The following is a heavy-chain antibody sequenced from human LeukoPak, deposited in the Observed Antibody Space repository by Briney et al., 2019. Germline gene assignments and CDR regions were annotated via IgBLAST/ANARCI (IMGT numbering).Heavy chain of an antibody. CDR1: GGSIRSSYYY. V-gene: IGHV4-61*05. CDR2: IYYSGST. D-gene: IGHD4-23*01. J-gene: IGHJ3*02. Sequence: PSETLSLTCTVSGGSIRSSYYYWGWIRQPPGKGLEWIGYIYYSGSTNYNPSLKSRVTISVDTSKNQFSLKLSSVTAADTAVYYCASGGSSLTGISAFDIWGQGTMVTVSS. CDR3: ASGGSSLTGISAFDI.